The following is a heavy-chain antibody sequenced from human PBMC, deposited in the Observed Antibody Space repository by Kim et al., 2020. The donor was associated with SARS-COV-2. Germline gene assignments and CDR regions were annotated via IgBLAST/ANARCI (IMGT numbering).Heavy chain of an antibody. CDR3: ARDPLIVVVTAPDY. Sequence: ADSVKGRFTISRDNAKNSLYLQMNSLRDEDTAVYYCARDPLIVVVTAPDYWGQGTLVTVSS. D-gene: IGHD2-21*02. J-gene: IGHJ4*02. V-gene: IGHV3-48*02.